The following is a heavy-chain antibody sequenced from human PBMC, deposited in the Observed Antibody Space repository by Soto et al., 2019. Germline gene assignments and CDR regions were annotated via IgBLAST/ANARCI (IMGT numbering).Heavy chain of an antibody. V-gene: IGHV6-1*01. CDR2: TYYRSNWRH. D-gene: IGHD6-19*01. J-gene: IGHJ4*02. CDR3: ARGVAGSGFDL. CDR1: GDSVSSNTAA. Sequence: PLQTLSLTCAISGDSVSSNTAAWNWIRSSPSRGLEWLGRTYYRSNWRHDYAVSVKSRITVNPDTSKNHFSLQLNSVTPDDTAVDYCARGVAGSGFDLWGQGTLVTVSS.